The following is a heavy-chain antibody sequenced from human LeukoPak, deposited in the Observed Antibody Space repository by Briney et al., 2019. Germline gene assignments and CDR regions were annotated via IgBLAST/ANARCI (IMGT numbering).Heavy chain of an antibody. J-gene: IGHJ6*02. V-gene: IGHV4-59*08. Sequence: PSETLSLTSTVSGGSISSHYWSWIRQPPGKGLEWIGHIYYSGSTNYNPSLKSRVTISVDTSKNQFSLKLSSVTAADTAVYYCAGLYCSSTSCYGHYYGMDVWGQGTTVTVSS. D-gene: IGHD2-2*01. CDR3: AGLYCSSTSCYGHYYGMDV. CDR1: GGSISSHY. CDR2: IYYSGST.